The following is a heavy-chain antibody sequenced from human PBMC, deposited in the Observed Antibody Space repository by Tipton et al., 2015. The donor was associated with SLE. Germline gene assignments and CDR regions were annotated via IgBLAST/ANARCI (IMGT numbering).Heavy chain of an antibody. CDR3: ARVARAIFGVVSGWFDP. Sequence: QLVQSGAEVKKPGASVKVSCKASGYTFTSYYMHWVRQAPGQGLEWMGIINPSGGSTSYAQKFQGRVTMTRDTSTSTVYMELSSLRSEDTAVYYCARVARAIFGVVSGWFDPWGQGTLVTVSS. CDR1: GYTFTSYY. V-gene: IGHV1-46*01. D-gene: IGHD3-3*02. J-gene: IGHJ5*02. CDR2: INPSGGST.